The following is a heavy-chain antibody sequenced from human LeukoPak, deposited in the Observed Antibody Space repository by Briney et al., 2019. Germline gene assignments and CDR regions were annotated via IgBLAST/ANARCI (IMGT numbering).Heavy chain of an antibody. D-gene: IGHD2-21*01. Sequence: GGSPRLSCAASGFTFSSNYMSWVRQAPGKGLEWVSVIYSGGSTYYADSVKGRFTISRDNSKNTLYLQMNSLRGEDTAVYCCAKDFRIGYSAHFDYWGQGALVTVSS. CDR1: GFTFSSNY. CDR2: IYSGGST. V-gene: IGHV3-53*01. J-gene: IGHJ4*02. CDR3: AKDFRIGYSAHFDY.